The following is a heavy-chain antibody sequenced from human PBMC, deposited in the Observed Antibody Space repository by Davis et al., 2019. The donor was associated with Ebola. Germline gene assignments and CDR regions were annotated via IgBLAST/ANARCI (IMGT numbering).Heavy chain of an antibody. D-gene: IGHD3-10*01. J-gene: IGHJ4*02. CDR3: ARLSNSGSYYNEDY. V-gene: IGHV4-39*01. CDR1: GGSISSSSYY. Sequence: SETLSLICTVSGGSISSSSYYWGWIRQPPGKGLEWIGSIYYSGSTYYNPSLKSRVTISVDTSKNQFSLKLSSVTAADTAVYYCARLSNSGSYYNEDYWGQGTLVTVSS. CDR2: IYYSGST.